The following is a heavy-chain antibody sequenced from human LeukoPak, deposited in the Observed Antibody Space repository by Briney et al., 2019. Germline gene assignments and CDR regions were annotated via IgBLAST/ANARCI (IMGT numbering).Heavy chain of an antibody. D-gene: IGHD6-19*01. CDR3: AREYSSGHPNYYYYYGMDV. J-gene: IGHJ6*02. CDR2: IYYSGST. CDR1: GGSISSYY. V-gene: IGHV4-59*08. Sequence: SETLSLTCTVSGGSISSYYWSWIRQPPGKGLEWIGYIYYSGSTNYNPSLKSRVTISVDTSKNQFSLKLSSVTAADTAVYYCAREYSSGHPNYYYYYGMDVWGQGTTVTVSS.